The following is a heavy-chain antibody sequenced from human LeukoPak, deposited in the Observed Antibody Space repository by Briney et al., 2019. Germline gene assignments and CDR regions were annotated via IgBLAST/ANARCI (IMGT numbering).Heavy chain of an antibody. J-gene: IGHJ3*02. Sequence: GESLKISCKGSGYTFTSYWIAWVRQMPGKGVEWMGVIYPGDSDTRYSPSFQGQVIISADKSISTAYLQWSSLKAPDTAMYYCARTNYYETSGWASGLSPFDMWGRGTMVTVSS. CDR3: ARTNYYETSGWASGLSPFDM. CDR1: GYTFTSYW. CDR2: IYPGDSDT. V-gene: IGHV5-51*01. D-gene: IGHD3-22*01.